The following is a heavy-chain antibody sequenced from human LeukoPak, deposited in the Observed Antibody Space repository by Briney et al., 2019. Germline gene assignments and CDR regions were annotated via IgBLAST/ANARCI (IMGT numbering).Heavy chain of an antibody. CDR3: ARDHRIVGASDY. V-gene: IGHV3-21*01. CDR2: ISSSSSYI. D-gene: IGHD1-26*01. Sequence: GGSLRLSCAASGFTFSSYSMNWVRQAPGKGLEWVSSISSSSSYIYCADSVKGRFTISRDNAKTSLYLQMNSLRAEDTAVYYCARDHRIVGASDYWGQGTLVTVSS. CDR1: GFTFSSYS. J-gene: IGHJ4*02.